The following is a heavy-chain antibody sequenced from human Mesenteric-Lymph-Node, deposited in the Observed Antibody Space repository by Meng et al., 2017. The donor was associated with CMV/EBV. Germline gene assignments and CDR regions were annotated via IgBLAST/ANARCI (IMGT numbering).Heavy chain of an antibody. CDR1: GFTFSSYW. CDR3: ARGRGGNWFDP. CDR2: INSDGSTT. J-gene: IGHJ5*02. Sequence: GESLKISCAASGFTFSSYWMHWVRQAPGKGLVWLSRINSDGSTTNYADSVKGRFTISRDNAKNTLYLQMNSLRAEATAVYSCARGRGGNWFDPWGQGTLVTVSS. V-gene: IGHV3-74*01. D-gene: IGHD1-26*01.